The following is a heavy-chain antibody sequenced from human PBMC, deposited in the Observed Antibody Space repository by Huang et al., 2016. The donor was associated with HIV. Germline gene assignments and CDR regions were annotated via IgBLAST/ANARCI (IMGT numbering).Heavy chain of an antibody. CDR3: ARRYNSRRDY. Sequence: QVQLEQWGAGLLKASETLSLTCAVYGGSFSGYYWNWLRQAPGKGLEWVGEINHSGNTKCNPSLKSRVNMSVDTSKSQFSLYLTSLSAADTGTYFCARRYNSRRDYWGRGTLVTVHS. V-gene: IGHV4-34*02. D-gene: IGHD3-22*01. J-gene: IGHJ4*02. CDR2: INHSGNT. CDR1: GGSFSGYY.